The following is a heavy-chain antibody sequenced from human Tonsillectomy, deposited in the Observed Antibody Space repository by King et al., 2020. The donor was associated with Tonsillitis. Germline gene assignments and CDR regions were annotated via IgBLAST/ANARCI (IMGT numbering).Heavy chain of an antibody. J-gene: IGHJ4*02. CDR3: AKAVFHNGLYDY. D-gene: IGHD2-8*01. CDR1: GFTFSNFG. CDR2: ISNGGDIT. V-gene: IGHV3-23*01. Sequence: EMQLQESGGDLVQPGGSLRLSCAASGFTFSNFGISWVRQAPGKGLEWVSDISNGGDITYYADSVKGRFTISRDNSKNTLYLQMNSLRAEDTALYYCAKAVFHNGLYDYWGQGTPVTVSS.